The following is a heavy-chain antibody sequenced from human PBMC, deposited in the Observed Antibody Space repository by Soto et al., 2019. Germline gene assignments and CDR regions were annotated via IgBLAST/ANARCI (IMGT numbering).Heavy chain of an antibody. CDR2: INPNLGVT. D-gene: IGHD2-15*01. CDR3: ARDKGYCSDTSCPDFDY. J-gene: IGHJ4*02. CDR1: GYSFTGNS. V-gene: IGHV1-2*02. Sequence: GASVKVSCKASGYSFTGNSMHWVRQAPGQGLEWLGWINPNLGVTNYAKKFQGRFTIVVDTSTSTAYMELNSLRYEDTAVYYCARDKGYCSDTSCPDFDYWGQGTLVTVSS.